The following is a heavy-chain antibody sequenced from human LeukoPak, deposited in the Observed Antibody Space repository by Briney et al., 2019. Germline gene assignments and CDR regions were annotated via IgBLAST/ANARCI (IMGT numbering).Heavy chain of an antibody. CDR3: AKPVDRYYDSSGYAFDY. Sequence: GGSLRLSCAASGFTFSSYAMSWVRQAPGKGLEWVSAISGSGGSTYYADSVKGRFTISRDNSKNTLYLQMNSLRAEDTAVYYCAKPVDRYYDSSGYAFDYWGQGTLVTVSS. V-gene: IGHV3-23*01. CDR1: GFTFSSYA. J-gene: IGHJ4*02. D-gene: IGHD3-22*01. CDR2: ISGSGGST.